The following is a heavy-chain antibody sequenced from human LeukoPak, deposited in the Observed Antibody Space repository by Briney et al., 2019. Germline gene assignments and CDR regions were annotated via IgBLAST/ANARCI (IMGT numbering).Heavy chain of an antibody. CDR2: INPNSGGT. CDR3: ARSTQYCSSTSCYTEGFDY. J-gene: IGHJ4*02. D-gene: IGHD2-2*02. V-gene: IGHV1-2*02. Sequence: ASVKVSCKASGYTFTGYYMHWVRQAPGQGLEWMGWINPNSGGTNYAQKFQGRVTMTRDTSISTAYMELSRLRSDGTAVYYCARSTQYCSSTSCYTEGFDYWGQGTLVTVSS. CDR1: GYTFTGYY.